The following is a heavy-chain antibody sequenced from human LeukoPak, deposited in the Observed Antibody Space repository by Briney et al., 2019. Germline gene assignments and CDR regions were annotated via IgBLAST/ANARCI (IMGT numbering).Heavy chain of an antibody. CDR1: GYTFTSYA. V-gene: IGHV1-3*01. D-gene: IGHD5-12*01. J-gene: IGHJ3*02. CDR3: ARAQKGLRVAFDI. Sequence: GASVKVSCKASGYTFTSYAMHWVRQAPGQRLEWMGWINAGNGNTKYSQKFQGRVTITRDTSASTAYMELSSLRSEDTAVYYCARAQKGLRVAFDIWGQGTMVTVSS. CDR2: INAGNGNT.